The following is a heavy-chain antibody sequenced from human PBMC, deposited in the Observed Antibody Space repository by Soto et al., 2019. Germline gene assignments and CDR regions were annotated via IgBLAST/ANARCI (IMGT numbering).Heavy chain of an antibody. CDR3: AKEGGTVGWTYGDY. D-gene: IGHD1-7*01. CDR2: IYYDGGRK. CDR1: GFTFSDYG. Sequence: QVQLVESGGGVVHPGTSLRVSCAASGFTFSDYGMHWVRQAPGKGLEWVAVIYYDGGRKQYGDSVKGRFTISRDNSQNTLYLQMNTLRPDDTAVYYCAKEGGTVGWTYGDYWGQGTRVTVSS. V-gene: IGHV3-30*18. J-gene: IGHJ4*02.